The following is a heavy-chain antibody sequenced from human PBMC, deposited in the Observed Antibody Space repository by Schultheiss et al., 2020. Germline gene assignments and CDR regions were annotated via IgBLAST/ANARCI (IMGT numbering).Heavy chain of an antibody. CDR2: LSGGGDTT. V-gene: IGHV3-66*02. CDR3: AREQWLVRGWYFDL. J-gene: IGHJ2*01. D-gene: IGHD6-19*01. Sequence: GGSLRLSCAASGFTFSDYYMSWIRQAPGKGLEWVSSLSGGGDTTHYADSVKGRFTISRDNSKNTLYLQMNSLRAEDTTVYYCAREQWLVRGWYFDLWGRGTLVTGSS. CDR1: GFTFSDYY.